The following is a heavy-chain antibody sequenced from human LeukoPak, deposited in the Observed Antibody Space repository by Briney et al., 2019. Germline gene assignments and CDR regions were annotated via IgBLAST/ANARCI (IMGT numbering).Heavy chain of an antibody. J-gene: IGHJ4*02. CDR2: INSDGSSA. CDR3: AREIIVGATVDY. V-gene: IGHV3-74*01. Sequence: PGGSLRLSCEASGFTSSSHWMHWVRQAPGKGLVWVSRINSDGSSASYADSVKGRFTISRDNAKDTLYLQMNSLRVEDTAVYYCAREIIVGATVDYWGQGTLVTVSS. D-gene: IGHD1-26*01. CDR1: GFTSSSHW.